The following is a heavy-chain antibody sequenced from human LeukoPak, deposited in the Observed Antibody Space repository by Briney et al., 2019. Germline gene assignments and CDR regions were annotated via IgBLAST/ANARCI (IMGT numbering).Heavy chain of an antibody. CDR1: GGSISSGGYY. CDR3: AREGRGGNSYY. CDR2: IYHSGST. V-gene: IGHV4-30-2*01. D-gene: IGHD4-23*01. Sequence: SETLSLTCTVSGGSISSGGYYWSWIRQPPGKGLEWIGYIYHSGSTYYNPSLKSRVTISVDRSKNQFSLKLSSVTAADTAVYYCAREGRGGNSYYWGQGTLVTVSS. J-gene: IGHJ4*02.